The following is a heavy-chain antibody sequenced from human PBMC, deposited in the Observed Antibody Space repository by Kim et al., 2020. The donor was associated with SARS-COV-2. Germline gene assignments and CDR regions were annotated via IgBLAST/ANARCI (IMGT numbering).Heavy chain of an antibody. CDR3: TKDLSYGGLAFGS. D-gene: IGHD3-16*01. CDR1: GDRFTTFS. J-gene: IGHJ5*01. Sequence: ASVKVSCKASGDRFTTFSMHWVRQAPGQRLEWMGWIHAANGNTVYAESFHGRITSSRDTSAETVYMELSSLTSTDTAMYYCTKDLSYGGLAFGSWGQGTLVSVSS. V-gene: IGHV1-3*01. CDR2: IHAANGNT.